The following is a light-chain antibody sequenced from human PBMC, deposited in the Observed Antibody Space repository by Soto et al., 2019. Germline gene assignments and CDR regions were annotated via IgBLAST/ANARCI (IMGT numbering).Light chain of an antibody. V-gene: IGKV1-6*01. CDR2: ATS. J-gene: IGKJ1*01. CDR1: QGIRGD. Sequence: IQMTQSPSSLSASLGDRVTITCRASQGIRGDLGWYQQKPGKAPKLLISATSTLQSGVPSRFSGRGSGTNFTLTISSPQPEDFATYYCIQDFISPLTVGQGTKVDIK. CDR3: IQDFISPLT.